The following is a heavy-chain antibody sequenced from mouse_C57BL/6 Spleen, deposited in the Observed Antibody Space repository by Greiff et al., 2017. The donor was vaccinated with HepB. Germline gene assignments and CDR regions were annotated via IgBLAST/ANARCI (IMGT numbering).Heavy chain of an antibody. Sequence: EVKVVESGGGLVKPGGSLKLSCAASGFTFSSYAMSWVRQTPEKRLAWVATISDGGSYTYYPDNVKGRFTFSRDNAKNNLYLQMSHLKSEDIAMYYCARERGSLDDYEGARFTDWGQGTLVTVAA. CDR2: ISDGGSYT. J-gene: IGHJ3*01. CDR3: ARERGSLDDYEGARFTD. CDR1: GFTFSSYA. D-gene: IGHD2-4*01. V-gene: IGHV5-4*01.